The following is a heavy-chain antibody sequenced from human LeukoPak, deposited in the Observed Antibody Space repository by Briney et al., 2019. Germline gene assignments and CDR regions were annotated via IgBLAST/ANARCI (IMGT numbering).Heavy chain of an antibody. D-gene: IGHD3-16*01. J-gene: IGHJ4*02. CDR1: GFTFSNYA. CDR2: IDSGGGT. Sequence: GGSLRLSCAASGFTFSNYAMSWVRQAPGEGLQWVSAIDSGGGTYYANSVKGRLTISRDNSKNTLYLQLNSLRAEDTAVYYCAKGPQGDWGQGALVTVSS. V-gene: IGHV3-23*01. CDR3: AKGPQGD.